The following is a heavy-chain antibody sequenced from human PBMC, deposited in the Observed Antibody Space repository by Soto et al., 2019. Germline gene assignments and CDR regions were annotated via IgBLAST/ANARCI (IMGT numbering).Heavy chain of an antibody. CDR1: GGSISSGGYY. Sequence: LTCTVSGGSISSGGYYWSWIRQHPGKGLEWIGYIYYSGSTYYNPSLKSRVTISVDTSKNQFSLKLSSVTAADTAVYYCARVGLYCTNGVCYYRVVDVWGKGTTVTVSS. D-gene: IGHD2-8*01. V-gene: IGHV4-31*03. CDR2: IYYSGST. J-gene: IGHJ6*04. CDR3: ARVGLYCTNGVCYYRVVDV.